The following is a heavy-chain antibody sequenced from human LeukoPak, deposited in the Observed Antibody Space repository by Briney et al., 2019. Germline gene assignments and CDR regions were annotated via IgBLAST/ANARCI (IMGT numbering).Heavy chain of an antibody. CDR2: ISAYNGNT. CDR1: GYTFTSYG. D-gene: IGHD1-7*01. J-gene: IGHJ4*02. CDR3: ARDLLTGNTGDY. V-gene: IGHV1-18*01. Sequence: GASVKVSCKASGYTFTSYGISWVRQAPGQGLEWMGWISAYNGNTEYAQKVQGRVTMTTDTSTNTAYMELRSLGSDDTAVYYCARDLLTGNTGDYWGQGTLITVSA.